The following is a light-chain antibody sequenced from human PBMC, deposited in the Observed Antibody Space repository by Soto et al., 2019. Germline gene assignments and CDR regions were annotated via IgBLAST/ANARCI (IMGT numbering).Light chain of an antibody. Sequence: GERATLSCRASQSVSNNYVTWYQQKPGQAPRLLIYGASSRATDIPDRFSGSGSGTDFTLSISRLEPEDFAVYYCQQYGSSAWTFGQGIKVDIK. CDR2: GAS. CDR3: QQYGSSAWT. J-gene: IGKJ1*01. V-gene: IGKV3-20*01. CDR1: QSVSNNY.